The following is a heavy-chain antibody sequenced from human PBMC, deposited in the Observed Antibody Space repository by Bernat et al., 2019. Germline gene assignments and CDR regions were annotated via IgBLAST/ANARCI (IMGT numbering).Heavy chain of an antibody. V-gene: IGHV3-74*01. Sequence: EVHLVESGGGLVQPGGSLRLSCAASGFTFRTYWMHWVRQAPGKGLVWVSRINSDGSSTNYADSVKGRFTISRDNAKNTLYLQLNSLRAEDTAIYYCARGVTVAGTTRLGCWGQGGLVTVSS. J-gene: IGHJ4*02. CDR3: ARGVTVAGTTRLGC. CDR1: GFTFRTYW. D-gene: IGHD6-19*01. CDR2: INSDGSST.